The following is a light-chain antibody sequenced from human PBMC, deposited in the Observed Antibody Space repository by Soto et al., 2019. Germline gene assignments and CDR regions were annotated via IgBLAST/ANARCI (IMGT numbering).Light chain of an antibody. Sequence: QSVLTQPPSVSGAPGQRVTISCTGSRSNIGAGYDVHWYQQIPGAAPKLLIYGNSNRPSGVPDRFSGSKSGTSASLAITGLQAEDEDDYYCQSYDASLSGDVVFGGGTKLTVL. J-gene: IGLJ2*01. V-gene: IGLV1-40*01. CDR2: GNS. CDR3: QSYDASLSGDVV. CDR1: RSNIGAGYD.